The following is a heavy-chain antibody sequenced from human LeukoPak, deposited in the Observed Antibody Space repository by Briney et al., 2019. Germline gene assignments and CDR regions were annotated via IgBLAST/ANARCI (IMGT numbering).Heavy chain of an antibody. D-gene: IGHD6-13*01. CDR2: IYYSGST. J-gene: IGHJ4*02. CDR3: ARDARAYSSSSFDY. CDR1: GYSINGGYY. Sequence: TSETLSLTCTVSGYSINGGYYWSWIRQPPGKRLEWIGSIYYSGSTYYNPSLKSRVTISVDTSKNQFSLRLSSMTAADTAVYYCARDARAYSSSSFDYWGQGTLVTVSS. V-gene: IGHV4-38-2*02.